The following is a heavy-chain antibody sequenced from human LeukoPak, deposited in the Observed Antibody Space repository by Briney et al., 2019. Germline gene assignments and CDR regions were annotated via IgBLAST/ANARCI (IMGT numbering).Heavy chain of an antibody. CDR3: ARESDSSGYYYQFYYYYYMDV. CDR2: VDPEDGET. CDR1: GYTFTDYY. D-gene: IGHD3-22*01. V-gene: IGHV1-69-2*01. Sequence: ASVKVSCKVSGYTFTDYYMHWVQQAPGKGLEWMGLVDPEDGETIYAQKFQGRVTITTDESTSTAYMELSSLRSEDTAVYYCARESDSSGYYYQFYYYYYMDVWGKGTTVTVSS. J-gene: IGHJ6*03.